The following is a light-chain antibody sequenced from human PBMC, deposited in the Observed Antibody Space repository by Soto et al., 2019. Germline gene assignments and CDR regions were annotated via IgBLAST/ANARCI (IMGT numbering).Light chain of an antibody. CDR3: QQYVNSPRT. J-gene: IGKJ1*01. CDR1: QSVSSSY. CDR2: GAS. Sequence: EIVLTQSPGTLSLSPGERATLSCRASQSVSSSYLAWYQQKPGQAPRLLIYGASSRATGIPDRFGGSGSGTDFTLTISRLEPEDFAVYYCQQYVNSPRTFGQGTKV. V-gene: IGKV3-20*01.